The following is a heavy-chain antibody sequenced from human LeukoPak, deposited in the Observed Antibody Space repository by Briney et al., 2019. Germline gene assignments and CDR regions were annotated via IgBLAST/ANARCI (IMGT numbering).Heavy chain of an antibody. CDR2: INHSGST. D-gene: IGHD4-17*01. CDR3: ARGRGYGGYRSGWFDP. Sequence: SETLSLTCAVYGGSFSGYYWSWIRQPPGKGLEWIGEINHSGSTNYNPSLKRRVTILVDTSKKQFSLKLSSVAAADTAVYYCARGRGYGGYRSGWFDPWGQGTLVTVSS. J-gene: IGHJ5*02. CDR1: GGSFSGYY. V-gene: IGHV4-34*01.